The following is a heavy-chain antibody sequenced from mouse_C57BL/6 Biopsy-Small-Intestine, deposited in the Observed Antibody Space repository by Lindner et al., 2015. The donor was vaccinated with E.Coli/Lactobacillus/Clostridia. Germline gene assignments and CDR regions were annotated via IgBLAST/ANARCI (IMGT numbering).Heavy chain of an antibody. V-gene: IGHV1-18*01. Sequence: SVKVSCKASGDSFSDYYIHWVRQAPGQGLEWMGRITPNNGATVYAQNFQGRVTMTRDTSITTAFLDLSGLRSDDTAVYYCARGYTNYVYGMDVWGQGTTVTVSS. CDR2: ITPNNGAT. D-gene: IGHD1-1*01. J-gene: IGHJ1*01. CDR3: ARGYTNYVYGMDV. CDR1: GDSFSDYY.